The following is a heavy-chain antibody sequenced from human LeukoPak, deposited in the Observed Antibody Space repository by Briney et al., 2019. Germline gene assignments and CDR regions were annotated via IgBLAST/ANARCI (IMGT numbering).Heavy chain of an antibody. V-gene: IGHV3-7*03. CDR1: GFTFSSYW. CDR3: AGGGFGEAYYYYYYMDV. J-gene: IGHJ6*03. CDR2: MRQDGGEI. D-gene: IGHD3-10*01. Sequence: GGSLRLSCAASGFTFSSYWMSWVRQAPGKGLEWVANMRQDGGEIYYVDSVKGRFTISRDNAKNSLHLEMNSLRAEDTAVYYCAGGGFGEAYYYYYYMDVWGKGTTVTVSS.